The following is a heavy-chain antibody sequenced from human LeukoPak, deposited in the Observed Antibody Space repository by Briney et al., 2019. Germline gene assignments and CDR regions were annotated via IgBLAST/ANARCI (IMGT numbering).Heavy chain of an antibody. Sequence: PGGSLRLSCAASGFTVSSNYMSWVRQAPGKGLEWVSVIYSGGSTYYADSVKGRFTISRDNSKNTLYLQMSSLRAEDTAVYYCARDAAGVYGDYDVYWGQGTLVTVSS. V-gene: IGHV3-53*01. J-gene: IGHJ4*02. CDR1: GFTVSSNY. CDR2: IYSGGST. D-gene: IGHD4-17*01. CDR3: ARDAAGVYGDYDVY.